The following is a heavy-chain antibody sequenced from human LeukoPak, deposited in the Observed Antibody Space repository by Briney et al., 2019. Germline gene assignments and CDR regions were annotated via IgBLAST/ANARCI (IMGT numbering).Heavy chain of an antibody. V-gene: IGHV1-18*01. J-gene: IGHJ6*02. D-gene: IGHD3-10*01. CDR2: ISAYNGNT. CDR3: ARAAPRYGSGSYYNPRDYYYYGMDV. CDR1: GYTFTSYG. Sequence: GASVKVSCKASGYTFTSYGISWVRQAPGQGLEWMGWISAYNGNTNYAQKLQGRVTMTTDTSTSTAYMELRSLRSDDTAVYYCARAAPRYGSGSYYNPRDYYYYGMDVWGQGTTITVSS.